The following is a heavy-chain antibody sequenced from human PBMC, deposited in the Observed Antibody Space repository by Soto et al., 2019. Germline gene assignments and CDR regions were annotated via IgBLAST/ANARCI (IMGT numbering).Heavy chain of an antibody. Sequence: SVKVSCKASGGTFSSYTISWVRQAPGQGLEWMGRIIPILGIANYAQKFQGRVTITADKSTSTAYMELSSLRSEDTAVYYCARGTRGHDDAFDIWGRGTMVTVSS. J-gene: IGHJ3*02. D-gene: IGHD3-10*01. CDR2: IIPILGIA. CDR1: GGTFSSYT. CDR3: ARGTRGHDDAFDI. V-gene: IGHV1-69*02.